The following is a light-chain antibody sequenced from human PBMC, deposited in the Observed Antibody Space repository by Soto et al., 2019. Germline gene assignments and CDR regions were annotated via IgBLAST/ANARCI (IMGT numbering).Light chain of an antibody. CDR2: GAS. V-gene: IGKV3-20*01. Sequence: EVALTQSLGTLSLSPGERATLSCRASQSVSRSYLAWYQQKPGQAPRLLIYGASSRATGIPDRFSGSACGTDFTLTSSRLEPEEFGVYYCQQYENSPYTVGQGTKLEIK. CDR3: QQYENSPYT. CDR1: QSVSRSY. J-gene: IGKJ2*01.